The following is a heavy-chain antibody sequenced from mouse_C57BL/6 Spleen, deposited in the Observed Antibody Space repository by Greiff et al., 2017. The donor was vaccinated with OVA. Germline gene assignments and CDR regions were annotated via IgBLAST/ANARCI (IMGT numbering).Heavy chain of an antibody. V-gene: IGHV1-26*01. J-gene: IGHJ2*01. CDR1: GYTFTDYY. CDR3: ARRRELGREYFDY. Sequence: EVKLQQSGPELVKPGASVKISCKASGYTFTDYYMNWVKQSHGKSLEWIGDINPNNGGTSYNQKFKGKATLTVDKSSSTAYMELRSLTSEDSAVYYCARRRELGREYFDYWGQGTTLTVSS. D-gene: IGHD4-1*01. CDR2: INPNNGGT.